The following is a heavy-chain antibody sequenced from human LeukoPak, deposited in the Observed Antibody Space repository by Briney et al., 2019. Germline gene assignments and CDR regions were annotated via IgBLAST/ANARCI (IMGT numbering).Heavy chain of an antibody. CDR1: GGSISSYY. CDR3: ARISGYEVWFDP. Sequence: TSETQSLTCTVSGGSISSYYWSWIRQPPGKGLEWIGYIYYSGNTNYNPSLKSRVTISVDTSKNQFSLKLSSVTAADTAVYYCARISGYEVWFDPWGQGTLVTVSS. J-gene: IGHJ5*02. CDR2: IYYSGNT. V-gene: IGHV4-59*01. D-gene: IGHD5-12*01.